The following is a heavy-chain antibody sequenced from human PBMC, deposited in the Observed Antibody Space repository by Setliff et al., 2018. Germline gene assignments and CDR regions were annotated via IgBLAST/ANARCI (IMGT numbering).Heavy chain of an antibody. Sequence: SETLSLTCTVPGGSISSISYYWGWIRQPPGKGLEWSGTFYDSGTTYYNPSLKSRVTIFVDTSKNQFSLNLNSVTAADTGVYYCASCRYQVPYDYWGQGILVTVSS. V-gene: IGHV4-39*01. D-gene: IGHD2-2*01. CDR1: GGSISSISYY. CDR3: ASCRYQVPYDY. J-gene: IGHJ4*02. CDR2: FYDSGTT.